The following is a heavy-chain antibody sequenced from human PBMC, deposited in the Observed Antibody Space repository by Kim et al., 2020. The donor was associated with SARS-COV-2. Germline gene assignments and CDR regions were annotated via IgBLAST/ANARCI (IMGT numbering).Heavy chain of an antibody. CDR2: ISSSSSTI. J-gene: IGHJ6*02. CDR3: ARDSPYYYYYYGMDV. Sequence: GGSLRLSCAASGFTFSSYSMNWVRQAPGKGLEWVSYISSSSSTIYYADSVKGRFTISRDNAKNSLYLQMNSLRDEDTAVYYCARDSPYYYYYYGMDVWGQGTTVTVSS. CDR1: GFTFSSYS. V-gene: IGHV3-48*02.